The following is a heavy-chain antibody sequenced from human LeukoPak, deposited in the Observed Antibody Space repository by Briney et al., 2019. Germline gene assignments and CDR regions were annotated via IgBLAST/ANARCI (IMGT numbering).Heavy chain of an antibody. CDR1: GFTFSSYS. Sequence: PGGSLRLSCAASGFTFSSYSVNWVRQAPGKGLEWVSSISSSSTYTYYADSVKGRFTISKDNAKNSLYLQMNSLRAEDTAVYYCARDAGYSSSCYYYWGQGTLVTVSS. CDR3: ARDAGYSSSCYYY. D-gene: IGHD6-13*01. J-gene: IGHJ4*02. CDR2: ISSSSTYT. V-gene: IGHV3-21*01.